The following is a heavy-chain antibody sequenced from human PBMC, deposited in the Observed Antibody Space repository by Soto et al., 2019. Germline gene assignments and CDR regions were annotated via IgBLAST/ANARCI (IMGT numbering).Heavy chain of an antibody. CDR2: ISHGGST. CDR1: GGSVRSGGYS. D-gene: IGHD3-16*01. Sequence: PSETLSLTCAVSGGSVRSGGYSWSWIRQPPGKGLEGIGYISHGGSTYYNPSLKSRVTISLDKSDNQFSLKLSSVTAAVTAAYFCRGGVGPLEVGYYFDSWGQGTLVTVSS. CDR3: RGGVGPLEVGYYFDS. J-gene: IGHJ4*02. V-gene: IGHV4-30-2*01.